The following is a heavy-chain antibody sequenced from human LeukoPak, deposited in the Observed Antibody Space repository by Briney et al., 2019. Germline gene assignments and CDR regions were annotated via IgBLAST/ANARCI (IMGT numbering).Heavy chain of an antibody. CDR3: ATGYYYYGMDV. CDR1: GYTFTGYY. Sequence: ASVKVSCKASGYTFTGYYMHWVRQAPGQGLEWMGWMNPNSGNTGYAQKFQGRVTMTRNTSISTAYMELSSLRSEDTAVYYCATGYYYYGMDVWGQGTTVTVSS. V-gene: IGHV1-8*02. CDR2: MNPNSGNT. J-gene: IGHJ6*02.